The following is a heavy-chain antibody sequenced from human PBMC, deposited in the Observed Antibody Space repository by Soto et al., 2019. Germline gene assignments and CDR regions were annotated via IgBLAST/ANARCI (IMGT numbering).Heavy chain of an antibody. J-gene: IGHJ6*02. CDR2: IYYSGST. Sequence: SETLSLTCTVSGGSISSSSYYWGWIRQPPGKGLEWIGSIYYSGSTYYNPSLKSRVTISVDTSKNQFSLKLSSVTAADTAVYYCARQSGYYGMDVWGQGTTVTVSS. V-gene: IGHV4-39*01. CDR1: GGSISSSSYY. CDR3: ARQSGYYGMDV.